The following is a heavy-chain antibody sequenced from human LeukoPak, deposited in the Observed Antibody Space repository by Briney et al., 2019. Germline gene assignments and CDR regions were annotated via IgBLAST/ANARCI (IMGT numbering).Heavy chain of an antibody. CDR1: GFTFSSYG. CDR2: IWYDGSNK. CDR3: ARDRATLLWFGVYGMDV. D-gene: IGHD3-10*01. V-gene: IGHV3-33*01. J-gene: IGHJ6*02. Sequence: GGSLRLSCAASGFTFSSYGMHWVRQAPGKGLEWVAVIWYDGSNKYYADSVKGRFTISRDNSKNTLYLQMNSLRAEDTAVYYCARDRATLLWFGVYGMDVWGQGTTATVSS.